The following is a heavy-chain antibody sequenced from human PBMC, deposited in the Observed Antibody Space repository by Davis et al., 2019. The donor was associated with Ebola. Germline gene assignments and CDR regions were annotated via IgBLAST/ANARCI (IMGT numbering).Heavy chain of an antibody. J-gene: IGHJ4*02. V-gene: IGHV3-7*04. CDR2: IKTDGSDI. CDR1: GFTFSSFW. Sequence: GESLKISCAASGFTFSSFWMTWVRQAPGKGLDWVANIKTDGSDIYYVDSVKGRFTISRDNSKNTLYLQMNSLRAEDTAVYYCARATHFDYWGQGTLVTVSS. CDR3: ARATHFDY.